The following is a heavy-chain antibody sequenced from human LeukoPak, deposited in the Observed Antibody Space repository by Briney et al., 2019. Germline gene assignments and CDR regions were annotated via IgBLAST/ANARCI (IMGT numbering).Heavy chain of an antibody. Sequence: GESLKISCKGSGYCFPTYWIGWVRQMPGKGLEWMGIIYPGDSETRYSPSFQGQVTISADKSISTAYLQWSRLKASDTAMYYCARKSRADYWGQGTLVTVSS. V-gene: IGHV5-51*01. CDR1: GYCFPTYW. J-gene: IGHJ4*02. CDR2: IYPGDSET. CDR3: ARKSRADY.